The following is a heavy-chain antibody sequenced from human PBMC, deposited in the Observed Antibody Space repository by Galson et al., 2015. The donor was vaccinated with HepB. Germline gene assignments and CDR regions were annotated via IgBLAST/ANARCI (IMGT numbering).Heavy chain of an antibody. CDR1: GFAFDSHA. CDR3: AKGYGLFDS. CDR2: ITGKGDST. J-gene: IGHJ5*01. Sequence: CAASGFAFDSHAMSWVRQAPGRGLEWISGITGKGDSTFYADSVKGRFTVSKDNSNNMLYLQMNSLRAEDAGLYFCAKGYGLFDSWGQGILVTVSS. D-gene: IGHD5-18*01. V-gene: IGHV3-23*01.